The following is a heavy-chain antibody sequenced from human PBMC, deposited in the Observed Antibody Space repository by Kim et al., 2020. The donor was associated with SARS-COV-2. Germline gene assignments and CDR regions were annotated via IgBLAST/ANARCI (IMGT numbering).Heavy chain of an antibody. V-gene: IGHV1-58*01. J-gene: IGHJ6*02. D-gene: IGHD3-10*01. CDR3: AADPVLLWFGEKKKGTYYYGMDV. CDR1: GFTFTSSA. CDR2: IVVGSGNT. Sequence: SVKVSCKASGFTFTSSAVQWVRQARGQRLEWIGWIVVGSGNTNYAQKFQERVTITRDMSTSTAYMELSSLRSEDTAVYYCAADPVLLWFGEKKKGTYYYGMDVWGQGTTVTVSS.